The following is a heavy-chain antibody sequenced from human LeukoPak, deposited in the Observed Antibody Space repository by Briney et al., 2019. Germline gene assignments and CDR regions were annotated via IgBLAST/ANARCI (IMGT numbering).Heavy chain of an antibody. V-gene: IGHV4-59*01. CDR2: TQYRGYA. J-gene: IGHJ4*02. CDR3: ARVGSLTTFD. D-gene: IGHD4-17*01. CDR1: GGSISTYY. Sequence: SETLSLTCTVSGGSISTYYWIWIRQSPGKGLEWIGYTQYRGYADYSPSLKSRVTISVDTSNNQCSLRLSSVTAADTAVYYCARVGSLTTFDWGQGTLVTVSS.